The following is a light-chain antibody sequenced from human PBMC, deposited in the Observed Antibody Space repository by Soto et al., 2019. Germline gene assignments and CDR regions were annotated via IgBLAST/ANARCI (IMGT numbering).Light chain of an antibody. CDR3: QQYNNWPRIT. V-gene: IGKV3-15*01. J-gene: IGKJ4*01. Sequence: EIVMTQSPATLSVSPGERATLSCRASPSVSSNLAWYQQKPGQAPRLLIYGASTRATGIPARFSGSGSGTEFTLTISSLQSEDFAVYYCQQYNNWPRITFGGGTKVDIK. CDR2: GAS. CDR1: PSVSSN.